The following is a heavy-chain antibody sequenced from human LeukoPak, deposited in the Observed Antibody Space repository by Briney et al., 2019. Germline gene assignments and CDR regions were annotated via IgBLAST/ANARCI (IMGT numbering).Heavy chain of an antibody. V-gene: IGHV4-61*05. Sequence: PSETLSLTCSVFGGSISSTTYYWVWIRQPPGKGLEWIGYIYYSGSTNYNPSLKSRVTISVDTSKNQFSLKLSSVTAADTAVYYCARHILADGPTPLWGQGTLVTVSS. D-gene: IGHD2-15*01. CDR2: IYYSGST. CDR1: GGSISSTTYY. J-gene: IGHJ4*02. CDR3: ARHILADGPTPL.